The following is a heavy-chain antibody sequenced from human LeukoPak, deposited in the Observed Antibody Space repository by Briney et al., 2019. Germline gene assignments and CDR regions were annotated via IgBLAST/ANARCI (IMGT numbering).Heavy chain of an antibody. Sequence: SQTLSLTCAISGDIVSSKSAAWNWIRQSPSRGLEWLGRTYYRSKWSSGYAESVKSRITINPDTSKNQFSLQLKSVTPEDTAVYYCARALVFPRTNWFDPWGQGTLVTVSS. D-gene: IGHD3-9*01. V-gene: IGHV6-1*01. J-gene: IGHJ5*02. CDR3: ARALVFPRTNWFDP. CDR2: TYYRSKWSS. CDR1: GDIVSSKSAA.